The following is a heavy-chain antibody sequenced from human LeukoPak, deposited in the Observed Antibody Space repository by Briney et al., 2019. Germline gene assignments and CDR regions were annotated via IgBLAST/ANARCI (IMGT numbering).Heavy chain of an antibody. D-gene: IGHD3-3*01. CDR2: IYYTGST. V-gene: IGHV4-30-2*06. CDR1: GASINIGGCY. J-gene: IGHJ4*02. CDR3: ARLLWSGYVYFDY. Sequence: SQTLSLTCTVSGASINIGGCYWSWLRQSPGKGLEWIGNIYYTGSTSYNPSLKSRVTISINKSQNQFSLQLSSVTAADTAVYYCARLLWSGYVYFDYWGQGTLVTVSS.